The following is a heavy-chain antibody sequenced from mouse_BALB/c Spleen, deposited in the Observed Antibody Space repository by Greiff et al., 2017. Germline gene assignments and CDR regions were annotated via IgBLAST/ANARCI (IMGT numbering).Heavy chain of an antibody. CDR2: IRLKSDNYAT. CDR1: GFTFSSYW. Sequence: EVKLEESGGGLVQPGGSMKLSCVASGFTFSSYWMSWVRQSPEKGLEWVAEIRLKSDNYATHYAESVKGKFTISRDDSKSRLYLQMNSLRAEDTGIYYCTGRDGYYLAMDYWGQGTSVTVSS. J-gene: IGHJ4*01. D-gene: IGHD2-3*01. V-gene: IGHV6-3*01. CDR3: TGRDGYYLAMDY.